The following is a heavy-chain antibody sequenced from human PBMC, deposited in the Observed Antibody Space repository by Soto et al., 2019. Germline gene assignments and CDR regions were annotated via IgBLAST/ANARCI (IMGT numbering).Heavy chain of an antibody. CDR1: GGTFNSYA. D-gene: IGHD1-26*01. J-gene: IGHJ6*02. CDR3: ARARSNYAFHYAWDV. V-gene: IGHV1-69*06. Sequence: QVQLVQSGAEVKRPGSSVKVSCKASGGTFNSYAVSWVRQAPGQGLEWIGGIIPMFGTAKYAQKFQGRVTITADKSTSTAHIELSSLKSEDMAIFYCARARSNYAFHYAWDVWGQGTAVIVSS. CDR2: IIPMFGTA.